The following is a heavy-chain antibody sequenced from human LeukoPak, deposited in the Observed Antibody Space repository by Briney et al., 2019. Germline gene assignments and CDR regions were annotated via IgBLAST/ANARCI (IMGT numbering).Heavy chain of an antibody. D-gene: IGHD3-22*01. CDR3: AGDLLYDNSGYPDY. J-gene: IGHJ4*02. CDR1: GFTFSSYW. CDR2: IWSSGTIL. Sequence: PGGSLRLSCAASGFTFSSYWMHWVRQAPGKGLEWLSSIWSSGTILYSADSLKGRFTVSRDNAENSLYLQMNGLRDEDTGVYYCAGDLLYDNSGYPDYWGQGTLVTVSS. V-gene: IGHV3-21*01.